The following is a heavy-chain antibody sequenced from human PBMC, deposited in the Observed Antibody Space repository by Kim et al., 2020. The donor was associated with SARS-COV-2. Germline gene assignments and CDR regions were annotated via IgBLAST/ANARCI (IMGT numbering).Heavy chain of an antibody. V-gene: IGHV3-30*04. CDR3: ARTTWGYQLLFYFDF. CDR2: ISYDGRYK. J-gene: IGHJ4*02. Sequence: GGSLRLSCVASGFTFSSYAMHWVRQAPGKGLEWVAIISYDGRYKYYADSVKGRFTVSRDNSNYTLYLQMNSLRAEDTAVYYCARTTWGYQLLFYFDFWGQGTLVTVSS. CDR1: GFTFSSYA. D-gene: IGHD2-2*01.